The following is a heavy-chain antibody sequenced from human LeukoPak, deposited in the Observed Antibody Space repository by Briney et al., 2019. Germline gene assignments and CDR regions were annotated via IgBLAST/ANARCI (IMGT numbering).Heavy chain of an antibody. D-gene: IGHD2-15*01. CDR1: GGTFSSYA. J-gene: IGHJ6*03. Sequence: ASVKVSCKASGGTFSSYAISWVRQAPGQGLEWMGGIIPIFGTANYAQKFQGRVTITADKSTSTAYMELSSLRSEDTAVYYCAGGRQPEGNYYYYYYMDVWGKGTTVTVSS. V-gene: IGHV1-69*06. CDR3: AGGRQPEGNYYYYYYMDV. CDR2: IIPIFGTA.